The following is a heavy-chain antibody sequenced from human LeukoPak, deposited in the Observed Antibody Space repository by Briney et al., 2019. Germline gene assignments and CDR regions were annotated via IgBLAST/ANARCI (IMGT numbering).Heavy chain of an antibody. CDR2: INHSGST. Sequence: SETLSLTCAVYGGSFSGYYWSWIRQPPGKGLEWIGEINHSGSTNYNPSLKSRVTISVDTSKNQFSLKLNSVTAADTAVYYCARTTEDCSSTSCYQYWFDPWGQGTLVTVSS. CDR1: GGSFSGYY. CDR3: ARTTEDCSSTSCYQYWFDP. J-gene: IGHJ5*02. V-gene: IGHV4-34*01. D-gene: IGHD2-2*01.